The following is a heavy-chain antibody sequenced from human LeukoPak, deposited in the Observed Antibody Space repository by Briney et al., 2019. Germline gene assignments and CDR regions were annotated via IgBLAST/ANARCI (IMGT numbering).Heavy chain of an antibody. CDR3: AVFYDFWSGYYYYGMDV. J-gene: IGHJ6*02. CDR2: SYYSGST. V-gene: IGHV4-39*01. D-gene: IGHD3-3*01. CDR1: GGSISSSSYY. Sequence: SETLSLTCTVSGGSISSSSYYWGWIRQPPGKGLEWIGSSYYSGSTYYNPSLKSRDTISVDTSKNQFSLKLSSVTAADTAVYYCAVFYDFWSGYYYYGMDVWGQGTTVTVSS.